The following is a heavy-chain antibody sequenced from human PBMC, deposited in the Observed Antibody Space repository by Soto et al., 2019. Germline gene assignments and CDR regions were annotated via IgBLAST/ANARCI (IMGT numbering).Heavy chain of an antibody. D-gene: IGHD2-21*01. CDR1: GFTFSSYA. CDR3: ALRLAYCGGECYGN. CDR2: ISGSGGST. V-gene: IGHV3-23*01. J-gene: IGHJ4*02. Sequence: PGGSLRLSCAASGFTFSSYAMSWVRQAPGKGLEWVSGISGSGGSTYYADSVKGRFTISRDNSKNTLYLQMNSLRAADTAVYYCALRLAYCGGECYGNWGQGTLVTVSS.